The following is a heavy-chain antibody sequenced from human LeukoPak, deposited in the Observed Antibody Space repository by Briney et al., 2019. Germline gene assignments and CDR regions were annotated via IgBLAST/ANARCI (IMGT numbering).Heavy chain of an antibody. Sequence: ASVKVSCKASGGTFSSYAISWVRQAPGQGLEWMGWISAYNGNTNYAQKLQGRVTMTTDTSTSTAYMELRSLRSDDTAVYYCARVRPDTGMAVDYWGRGTLVTVSS. CDR3: ARVRPDTGMAVDY. V-gene: IGHV1-18*01. CDR1: GGTFSSYA. CDR2: ISAYNGNT. J-gene: IGHJ4*02. D-gene: IGHD5-18*01.